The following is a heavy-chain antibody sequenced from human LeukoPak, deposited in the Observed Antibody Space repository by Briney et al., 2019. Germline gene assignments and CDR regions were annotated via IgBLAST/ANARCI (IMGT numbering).Heavy chain of an antibody. CDR2: INSDGSST. CDR1: GFTFSSYW. V-gene: IGHV3-74*01. CDR3: ARDEGGYYLFDY. J-gene: IGHJ4*02. Sequence: PGGSLRLSXAASGFTFSSYWMHWVRQAPGKGLVWVSRINSDGSSTSYADSVKGRFTISRDNAKNTLYLQMNSLRAEDTAVYYCARDEGGYYLFDYWGRGTLVTVSS. D-gene: IGHD3-22*01.